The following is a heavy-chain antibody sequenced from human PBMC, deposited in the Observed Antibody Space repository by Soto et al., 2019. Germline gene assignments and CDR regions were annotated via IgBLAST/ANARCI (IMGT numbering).Heavy chain of an antibody. CDR3: TRGAGFFYGVDV. D-gene: IGHD3-3*01. Sequence: GGSLRLSCAASGFSFSDYEMNWVRQAPGKGLEWIAHISFSGRTIYYAASVKGRFSISRDNSKNFLYLQMSGLRADDSAVYYCTRGAGFFYGVDVWGQGTTVTVSS. J-gene: IGHJ6*02. CDR1: GFSFSDYE. CDR2: ISFSGRTI. V-gene: IGHV3-48*03.